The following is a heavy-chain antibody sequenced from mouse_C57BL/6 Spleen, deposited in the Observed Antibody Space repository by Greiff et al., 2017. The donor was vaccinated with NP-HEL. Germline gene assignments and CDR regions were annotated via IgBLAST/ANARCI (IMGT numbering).Heavy chain of an antibody. CDR1: GYSFTGYY. D-gene: IGHD1-1*01. V-gene: IGHV1-42*01. CDR2: INPSTGGT. J-gene: IGHJ2*01. Sequence: EVQLQQSGPELVKPGASVKISCKASGYSFTGYYMNWVKQSPEKSLEWIGEINPSTGGTTYNQKFKAKATLTVDKSSSTAYMQLKSLTSEDSAVYYCARWYYYGSSYLDYWGQGTTLTVSS. CDR3: ARWYYYGSSYLDY.